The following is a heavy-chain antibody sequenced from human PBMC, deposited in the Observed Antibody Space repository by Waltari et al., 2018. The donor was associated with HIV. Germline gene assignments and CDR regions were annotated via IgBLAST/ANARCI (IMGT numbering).Heavy chain of an antibody. CDR1: GGSISSGSYY. J-gene: IGHJ4*02. V-gene: IGHV4-61*02. Sequence: QVQLQESGPGLVKPSQTLPLPCTVSGGSISSGSYYWSWTRQPAGKGLEWIGRIYTSGSTNYNPSLKSRVTISVDTSKNQFSLKLSAVTAADTAVYYCARTFGYDSSGYTVVWYFDYWGQGTLVTVSS. CDR3: ARTFGYDSSGYTVVWYFDY. CDR2: IYTSGST. D-gene: IGHD3-22*01.